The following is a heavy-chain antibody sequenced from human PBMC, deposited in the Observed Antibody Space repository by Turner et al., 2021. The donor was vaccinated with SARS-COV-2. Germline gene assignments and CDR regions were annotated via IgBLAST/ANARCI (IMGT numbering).Heavy chain of an antibody. J-gene: IGHJ5*02. D-gene: IGHD3-3*01. CDR3: AKDRFFGVEQANWFDP. Sequence: EVQLLESGVGLVQPGGSLGLSCAASGFTFSSYAMSWVRQAPGKGLGWVAAISGSGGSTYYADSVKGRFTISRDNTKNTLYLQMNSLRAEDTAVYYCAKDRFFGVEQANWFDPWGQGTLVTVSS. CDR2: ISGSGGST. V-gene: IGHV3-23*01. CDR1: GFTFSSYA.